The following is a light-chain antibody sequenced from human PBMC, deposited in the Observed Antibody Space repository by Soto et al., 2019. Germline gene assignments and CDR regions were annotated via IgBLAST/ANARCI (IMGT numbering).Light chain of an antibody. J-gene: IGLJ3*02. CDR1: SGSVSTSYY. CDR2: STN. V-gene: IGLV8-61*01. Sequence: QTVVTQEPSFSVSPGRTVTLTCGLSSGSVSTSYYPSWYQQTPGQAPRTLIYSTNTRSSGVPDRFSGSILGNKVALTIRGAQADDEADYYCALYMGSGIWVFGGGTKLTV. CDR3: ALYMGSGIWV.